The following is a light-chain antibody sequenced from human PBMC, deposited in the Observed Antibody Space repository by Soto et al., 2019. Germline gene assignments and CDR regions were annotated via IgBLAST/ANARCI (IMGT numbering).Light chain of an antibody. Sequence: QSVLTQPPSVSAAPGQKVTISCSGSSSNIGNNYVSWYQQLPGTAPKLLIYDNSKRPSGIPDRFSGSKSGTSASLAITGLQAEDEADYYCQSYDSSLSGYVFGTGTKLTVL. V-gene: IGLV1-51*01. J-gene: IGLJ1*01. CDR1: SSNIGNNY. CDR3: QSYDSSLSGYV. CDR2: DNS.